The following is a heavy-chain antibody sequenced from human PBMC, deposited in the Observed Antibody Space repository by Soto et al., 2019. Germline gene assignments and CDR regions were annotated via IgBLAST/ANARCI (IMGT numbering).Heavy chain of an antibody. CDR3: ARRWSGYAFDI. D-gene: IGHD3-3*01. J-gene: IGHJ3*02. V-gene: IGHV4-39*01. Sequence: QLQVQESGPGLVKPSETLSLTCTVSGDSITSSSYYWGWIRQPPGKGLEWIGSIYYGVSTHYNPSLKSRVTISVDTSKNQVSLKLSSVTAADTAVYYCARRWSGYAFDIWGQGTMVTVSS. CDR1: GDSITSSSYY. CDR2: IYYGVST.